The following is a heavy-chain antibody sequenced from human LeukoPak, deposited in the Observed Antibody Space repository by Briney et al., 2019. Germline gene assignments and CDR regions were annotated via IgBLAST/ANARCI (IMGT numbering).Heavy chain of an antibody. Sequence: PGRSLRLSCAASGFTFSSYAMHWVRQAPDKGLEWVAVIWYDGSNKYYADSVKGRFTISRDNSKNTLYLQMNSLRAEDTAVYYCAKYYDFWSGYYPRGGSAFDIWGQGTMVTVSS. V-gene: IGHV3-33*06. CDR3: AKYYDFWSGYYPRGGSAFDI. CDR1: GFTFSSYA. CDR2: IWYDGSNK. J-gene: IGHJ3*02. D-gene: IGHD3-3*01.